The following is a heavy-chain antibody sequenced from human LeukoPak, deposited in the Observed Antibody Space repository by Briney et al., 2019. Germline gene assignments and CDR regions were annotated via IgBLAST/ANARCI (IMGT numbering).Heavy chain of an antibody. CDR1: GFAFSTYG. J-gene: IGHJ4*02. V-gene: IGHV3-30*02. Sequence: PGGSLRLSCAASGFAFSTYGMHWVRQAPGKGLEWVALIRYDGSNKYYADSVKGRFTISRDNSKNTLYLQMNSLRAEDTAVYYCARVVDHDYGDYYLDYWGQGTQVTVSS. CDR3: ARVVDHDYGDYYLDY. D-gene: IGHD4-17*01. CDR2: IRYDGSNK.